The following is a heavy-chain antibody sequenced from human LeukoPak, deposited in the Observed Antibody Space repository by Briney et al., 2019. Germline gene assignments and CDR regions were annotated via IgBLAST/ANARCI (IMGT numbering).Heavy chain of an antibody. CDR3: ARGDDSNDYYFYYYMDV. Sequence: GGSLRLSCVASGLTFSDYYMSWIRQAPGQGLEWLSYISPSGSAIYYADSVKGRFTISRDNAKNSLYLQMNSLRAEDTAVYYCARGDDSNDYYFYYYMDVWGNGTTVTDSS. D-gene: IGHD4-11*01. J-gene: IGHJ6*03. CDR1: GLTFSDYY. CDR2: ISPSGSAI. V-gene: IGHV3-11*04.